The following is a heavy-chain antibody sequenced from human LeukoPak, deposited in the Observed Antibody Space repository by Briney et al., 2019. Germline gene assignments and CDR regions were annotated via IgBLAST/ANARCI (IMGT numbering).Heavy chain of an antibody. D-gene: IGHD3-10*01. J-gene: IGHJ6*02. CDR1: GFTFSSYA. CDR2: ISGSGGST. CDR3: ATDYYGSGI. Sequence: PGGSLRLSCAASGFTFSSYAMSWVRRAPGKGLEWVSTISGSGGSTDYADSVKGRFTISRDNSKNTLYLQMNSLRSEDTAVYYCATDYYGSGIWGQGTTVTVSS. V-gene: IGHV3-23*01.